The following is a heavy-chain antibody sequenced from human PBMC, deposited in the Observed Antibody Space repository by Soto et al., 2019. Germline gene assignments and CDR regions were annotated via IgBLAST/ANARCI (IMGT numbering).Heavy chain of an antibody. CDR2: ISGSGGST. D-gene: IGHD6-13*01. J-gene: IGHJ4*02. CDR1: GFTFSSYA. CDR3: AKDSGLSSYLAAAESFDY. Sequence: GGSLRLSCAASGFTFSSYAMSWVRQAPGKGLEWVSAISGSGGSTYYADSVKGRFTISRDNSKNTLYLQMNSLRAEDTAVYYCAKDSGLSSYLAAAESFDYWGQGTLVTVSS. V-gene: IGHV3-23*01.